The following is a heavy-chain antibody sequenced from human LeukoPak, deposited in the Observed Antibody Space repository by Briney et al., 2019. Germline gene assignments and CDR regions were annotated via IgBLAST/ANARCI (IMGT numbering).Heavy chain of an antibody. CDR1: GGTFSSYA. V-gene: IGHV1-69*01. CDR2: IIPIFGTA. J-gene: IGHJ4*02. D-gene: IGHD6-13*01. CDR3: ATLPPLYSSSWYYFDY. Sequence: AASVKVSCKASGGTFSSYAISWVRQAPGQGLEWMGGIIPIFGTANYAQKFQGRVTITADESTSTAYMELSSLRSEDTAVYYCATLPPLYSSSWYYFDYWGQGTLVTVSS.